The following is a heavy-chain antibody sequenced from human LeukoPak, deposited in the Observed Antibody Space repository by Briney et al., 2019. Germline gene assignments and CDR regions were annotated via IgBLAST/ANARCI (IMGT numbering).Heavy chain of an antibody. J-gene: IGHJ6*02. CDR1: GYTFTSYG. V-gene: IGHV1-18*01. Sequence: ASVKVSCKASGYTFTSYGISWVRQAPGQGLEWMGWISAYNDNTNYAQKLQGRVTMTTDTSTSTAYMGLRSLRSDDTAVYYCARVTSSPTTVNYYYGMDVWGQGTTVTVSS. CDR2: ISAYNDNT. D-gene: IGHD4-17*01. CDR3: ARVTSSPTTVNYYYGMDV.